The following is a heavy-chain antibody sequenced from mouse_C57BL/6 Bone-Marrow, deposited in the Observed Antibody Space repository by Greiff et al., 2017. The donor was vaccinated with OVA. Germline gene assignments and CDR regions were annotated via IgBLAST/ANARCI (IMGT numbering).Heavy chain of an antibody. D-gene: IGHD1-1*01. CDR2: ISSGGSYT. CDR1: GFTFSSYG. CDR3: ARPHITTVVADWYFDV. V-gene: IGHV5-6*01. Sequence: EVKLVESGGDLVKPGGSLKLSCAASGFTFSSYGMSWVRQTPDKRLEWVATISSGGSYTYYPDSVKGRFTISRDNAKNTLYLQMSSLKSEDTAMYYCARPHITTVVADWYFDVWGTGTTVTVSS. J-gene: IGHJ1*03.